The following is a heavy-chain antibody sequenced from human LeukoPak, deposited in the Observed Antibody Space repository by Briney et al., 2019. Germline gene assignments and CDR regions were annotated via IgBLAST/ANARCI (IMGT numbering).Heavy chain of an antibody. D-gene: IGHD3-10*01. CDR3: AREPWYYGSGIPGYFDY. CDR1: GFTFSSYG. Sequence: GGSLRLSCAASGFTFSSYGMHWVRQAPGKGLEWVVVIWYDGSNKYYADSVKGRFTISRDNSKNTLYLQMNSLRAEDTAVYYCAREPWYYGSGIPGYFDYWGQGTLVTVSS. J-gene: IGHJ4*02. CDR2: IWYDGSNK. V-gene: IGHV3-33*01.